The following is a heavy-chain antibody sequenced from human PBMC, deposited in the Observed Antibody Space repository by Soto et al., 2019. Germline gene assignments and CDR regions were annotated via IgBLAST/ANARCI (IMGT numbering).Heavy chain of an antibody. V-gene: IGHV3-33*01. J-gene: IGHJ6*02. CDR2: IWYDGSNK. CDR1: GFTFSSYG. CDR3: ARNRWGISSSGMGYYYYGMDV. Sequence: QVQLVESGGGVVQPGRSLRLSCAASGFTFSSYGMHWVRQAPGKGLEWVAVIWYDGSNKYYADSVKGRFTISRDNSKNTPYLQMNSLRAEDTAVYYCARNRWGISSSGMGYYYYGMDVWGQGTTVTVSS. D-gene: IGHD6-6*01.